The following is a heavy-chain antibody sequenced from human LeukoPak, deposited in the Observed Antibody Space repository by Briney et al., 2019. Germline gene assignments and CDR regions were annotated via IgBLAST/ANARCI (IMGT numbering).Heavy chain of an antibody. J-gene: IGHJ4*02. CDR3: ARGGLQSQRLDLLDS. CDR1: GFPFTSYN. Sequence: GGSLRLSCAASGFPFTSYNMDWVRQAPGKGLEWLSSISSISNYIYYAESVKGRFTISRDNAKNLLYLQMDSLRAEDMAIYYCARGGLQSQRLDLLDSWGQGVLVTVSS. CDR2: ISSISNYI. D-gene: IGHD6-25*01. V-gene: IGHV3-21*01.